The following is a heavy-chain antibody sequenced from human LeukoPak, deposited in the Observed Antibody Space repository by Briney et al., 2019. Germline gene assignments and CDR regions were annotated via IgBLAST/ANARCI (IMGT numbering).Heavy chain of an antibody. CDR2: IYSGGST. V-gene: IGHV3-66*01. J-gene: IGHJ4*02. Sequence: GRSLRLSCAASGFTVSSNYMSWVRQAPGKGLEWVSVIYSGGSTYYADSVKGRFTISRDNSKSTLYLQMNSLRAEDTAVYYCARDPPYYYDSSGYYYWGQGTLVTVSS. D-gene: IGHD3-22*01. CDR3: ARDPPYYYDSSGYYY. CDR1: GFTVSSNY.